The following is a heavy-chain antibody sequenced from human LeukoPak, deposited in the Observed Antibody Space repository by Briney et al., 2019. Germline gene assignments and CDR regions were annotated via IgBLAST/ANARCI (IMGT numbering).Heavy chain of an antibody. Sequence: GGSLRLSCAASGFNFISYSMGWVRQAPGKGLEWVSVIRGSGVSTYYADSVKGRFTISRDNSKNTLYLQMNNLRAEDTAMYYCAKRQGSSASCYDYWGQGTLVTVSS. CDR3: AKRQGSSASCYDY. D-gene: IGHD2-2*01. J-gene: IGHJ4*02. CDR2: IRGSGVST. V-gene: IGHV3-23*01. CDR1: GFNFISYS.